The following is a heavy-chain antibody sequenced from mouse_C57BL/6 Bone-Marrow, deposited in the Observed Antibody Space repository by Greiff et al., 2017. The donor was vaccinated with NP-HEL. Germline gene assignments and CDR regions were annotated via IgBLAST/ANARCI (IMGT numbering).Heavy chain of an antibody. D-gene: IGHD4-1*01. CDR3: ARFRTEADWCFDV. CDR1: GYTFTSYD. CDR2: IYPRDGST. Sequence: QVQLKQSGPELVKPGASVKLSCKASGYTFTSYDINWVKQRPGQGLEWIGWIYPRDGSTKYNEKFKGKATLTVDTSSSTAYMELHSLRSGDSAVYFWARFRTEADWCFDVWGTGTTVTVSS. V-gene: IGHV1-85*01. J-gene: IGHJ1*03.